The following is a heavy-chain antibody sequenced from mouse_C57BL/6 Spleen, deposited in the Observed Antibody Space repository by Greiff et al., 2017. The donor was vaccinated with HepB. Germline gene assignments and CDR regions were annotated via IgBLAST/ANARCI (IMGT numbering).Heavy chain of an antibody. CDR1: GFTFSDYG. CDR2: ISIGSSTI. V-gene: IGHV5-17*01. CDR3: ARPGDYYYGSRNAMDY. D-gene: IGHD1-1*01. J-gene: IGHJ4*01. Sequence: EVKVVESGGGLVKPGGSLKLSCAASGFTFSDYGMHWVRQAPEKGLEWVAYISIGSSTIYYADTVKGRFTISRENAKNTLFLQMTSLRSEDTAMYYCARPGDYYYGSRNAMDYWGQGTSVTVSS.